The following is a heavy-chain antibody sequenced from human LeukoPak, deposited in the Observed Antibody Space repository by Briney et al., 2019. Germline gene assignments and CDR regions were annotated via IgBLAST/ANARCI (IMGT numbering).Heavy chain of an antibody. CDR1: GYSISSGYY. J-gene: IGHJ4*02. Sequence: SETLSLTCAVSGYSISSGYYWGWIRPPPGKGLEWIGSIYHSGNTYYNPSLKSRVTISVDTSKNQFSLKLSSVTAADTAVYYCARIATEDFWSGYTYYFDYWGQGTLVTVSS. CDR3: ARIATEDFWSGYTYYFDY. D-gene: IGHD3-3*01. CDR2: IYHSGNT. V-gene: IGHV4-38-2*01.